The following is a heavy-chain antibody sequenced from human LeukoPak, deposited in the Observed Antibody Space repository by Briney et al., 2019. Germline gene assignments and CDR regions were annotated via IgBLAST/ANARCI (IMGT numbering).Heavy chain of an antibody. CDR3: AREPAPCRAGIAY. CDR1: GYTFTSSY. V-gene: IGHV1-46*01. D-gene: IGHD1-14*01. Sequence: ASVKVSCKASGYTFTSSYMHWVRQAPGQGLEWVGVINPSTGDTDYSQRFQDRVSMTTDTSATTVYMELSSLRSDDTAIYYCAREPAPCRAGIAYWGQGTLVSVSS. J-gene: IGHJ4*02. CDR2: INPSTGDT.